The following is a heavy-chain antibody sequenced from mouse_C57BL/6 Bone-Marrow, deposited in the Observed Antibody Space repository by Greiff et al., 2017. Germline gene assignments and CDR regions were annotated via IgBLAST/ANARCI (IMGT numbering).Heavy chain of an antibody. Sequence: QVQLQQSGAELVKPGASVKMSCKASGYTFTTYPIEWMKQNHGKSLEWIGNFHPYNDDTKYNEKFKGKATLTVEKSSSTVYLGLRRLTSDDSAVFYCARPYYYGSSSDYAMDYWGQGTSVTVSS. CDR1: GYTFTTYP. J-gene: IGHJ4*01. CDR2: FHPYNDDT. D-gene: IGHD1-1*01. V-gene: IGHV1-47*01. CDR3: ARPYYYGSSSDYAMDY.